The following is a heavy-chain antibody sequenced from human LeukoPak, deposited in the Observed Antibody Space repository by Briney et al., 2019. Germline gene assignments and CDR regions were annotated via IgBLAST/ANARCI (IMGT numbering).Heavy chain of an antibody. J-gene: IGHJ3*01. Sequence: ASVKVSCKASGYTFTGYYMHWVRQAPGQGLEWMGRLNPNSGGTNYAQKFPGRVTMTRDTSISTAYMELSRLRSDDTAIYYCARRGMWGAFDFWGQGTMVTVSS. V-gene: IGHV1-2*06. D-gene: IGHD3-10*01. CDR2: LNPNSGGT. CDR1: GYTFTGYY. CDR3: ARRGMWGAFDF.